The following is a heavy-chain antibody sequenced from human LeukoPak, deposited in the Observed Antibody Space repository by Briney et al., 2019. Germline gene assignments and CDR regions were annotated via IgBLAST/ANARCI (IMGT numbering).Heavy chain of an antibody. D-gene: IGHD3-22*01. CDR3: ATTRRYYYDSSGYYYGGYFDY. CDR2: FDPEYGET. J-gene: IGHJ4*02. V-gene: IGHV1-24*01. Sequence: ASVKVSCKVSGYTLTELSMHWVRQAPGKGLEWMGGFDPEYGETIYAQKFQGRVTMTEDTSTDTAYMELSSLRSEDTAVYYCATTRRYYYDSSGYYYGGYFDYWGQGTLVTVSS. CDR1: GYTLTELS.